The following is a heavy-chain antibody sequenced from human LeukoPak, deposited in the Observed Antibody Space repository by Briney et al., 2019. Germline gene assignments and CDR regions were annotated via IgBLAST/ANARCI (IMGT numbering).Heavy chain of an antibody. V-gene: IGHV1-3*03. CDR2: INVGNGHT. Sequence: ASVKVSCKTSGYIFTNYAMHWVRQAPGQGLELMGWINVGNGHTKYSQDFQGRVTITRDTSATTVYMEVSSLRTADMAVYFCARDYYDSSGARWFDPWGQGTLVTVTS. J-gene: IGHJ5*02. D-gene: IGHD3-22*01. CDR1: GYIFTNYA. CDR3: ARDYYDSSGARWFDP.